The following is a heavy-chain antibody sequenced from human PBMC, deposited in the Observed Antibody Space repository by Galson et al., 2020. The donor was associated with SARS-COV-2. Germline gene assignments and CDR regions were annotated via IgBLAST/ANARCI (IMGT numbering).Heavy chain of an antibody. J-gene: IGHJ4*02. CDR3: ARICIAGSTRRFFDY. V-gene: IGHV2-70*11. D-gene: IGHD1-1*01. CDR1: GLPLSTSPAC. CDR2: LDCDGDK. Sequence: FGHTLAHPTQPLRLNYNFAGLPLSTSPACVSWIRQHPGKALHWLQRLDCDGDKHYNPSLKNRFTISKDTSKNQVVLTMTNMDPVDTAIYYCARICIAGSTRRFFDYWGQGTLVIVSS.